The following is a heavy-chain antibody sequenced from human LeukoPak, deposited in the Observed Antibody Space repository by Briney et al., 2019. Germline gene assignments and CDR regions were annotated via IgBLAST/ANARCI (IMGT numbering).Heavy chain of an antibody. Sequence: GGSPRLSCAASGFTFSSYAMHWVRQAPGKGLEWVAVISYDGSNKYYADSVKGRFTISRDNSKNTLYLQMNSLRAEDTAVYYCARDRSAPGPFDYWGQGTLVTVSS. CDR2: ISYDGSNK. V-gene: IGHV3-30-3*01. J-gene: IGHJ4*02. CDR3: ARDRSAPGPFDY. CDR1: GFTFSSYA. D-gene: IGHD6-13*01.